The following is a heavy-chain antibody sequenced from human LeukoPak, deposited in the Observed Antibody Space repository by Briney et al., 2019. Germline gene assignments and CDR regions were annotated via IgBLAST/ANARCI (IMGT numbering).Heavy chain of an antibody. CDR1: GGSISSSSYY. Sequence: KTSETLSLTCTVSGGSISSSSYYWGWIRQPPGKGLEWIGSIYYSGGTYYNPSLKSRVTISVYTSKNQFSLKLSSVTAAATAVYYCARWFYYGSAYFDCWGQGTLVTVSS. CDR2: IYYSGGT. J-gene: IGHJ4*02. CDR3: ARWFYYGSAYFDC. V-gene: IGHV4-39*01. D-gene: IGHD3-10*01.